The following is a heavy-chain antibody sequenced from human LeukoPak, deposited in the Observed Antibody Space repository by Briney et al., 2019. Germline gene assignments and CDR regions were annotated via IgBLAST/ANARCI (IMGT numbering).Heavy chain of an antibody. CDR1: GFTFSSYG. CDR3: AKGTGVIVGY. J-gene: IGHJ4*02. D-gene: IGHD3-22*01. CDR2: ISYDGSNK. Sequence: GGSLRLSCAASGFTFSSYGMHWVRQAPGKGLEWVAVISYDGSNKYYAGSVKGRFTISRDNSKNTLYLQMNSLRAEDTAVYYCAKGTGVIVGYWGQGTLVTVSS. V-gene: IGHV3-30*18.